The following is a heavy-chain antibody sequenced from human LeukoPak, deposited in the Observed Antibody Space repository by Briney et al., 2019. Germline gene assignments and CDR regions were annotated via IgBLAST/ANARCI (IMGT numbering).Heavy chain of an antibody. D-gene: IGHD3-3*01. Sequence: PSETLSLTCAVSGGSISSGGYSWSWLRQPPGKGLEWIGYIYHSGSTYYNPSLKSRVTISVDRSKNQFSLKLSSVTAADTAVYYCARVALYYDFWSGETTRYYFDYWGQGTLVTVSS. CDR2: IYHSGST. CDR3: ARVALYYDFWSGETTRYYFDY. V-gene: IGHV4-30-2*01. J-gene: IGHJ4*02. CDR1: GGSISSGGYS.